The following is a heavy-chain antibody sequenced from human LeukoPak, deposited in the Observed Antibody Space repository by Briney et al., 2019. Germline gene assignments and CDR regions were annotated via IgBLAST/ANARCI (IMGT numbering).Heavy chain of an antibody. Sequence: GGSLRLSCAASGFTFSNYGLSWVRQAPGKGLEWVSGITGSGGSTYYADSVKGRFTISRDNAKNSLYLQMNSLRAEDTAVYYCARDYYDSSGYYAFDIWGQGTMVTVSS. D-gene: IGHD3-22*01. CDR3: ARDYYDSSGYYAFDI. J-gene: IGHJ3*02. CDR1: GFTFSNYG. CDR2: ITGSGGST. V-gene: IGHV3-21*01.